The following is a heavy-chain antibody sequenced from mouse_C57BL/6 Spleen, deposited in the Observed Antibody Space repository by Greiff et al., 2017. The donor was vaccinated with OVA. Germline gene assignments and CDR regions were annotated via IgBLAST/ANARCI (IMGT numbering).Heavy chain of an antibody. CDR1: GYTFTSYW. J-gene: IGHJ2*01. V-gene: IGHV1-55*01. CDR2: IYPGSGST. CDR3: ARGGSITTVVADY. Sequence: QVQLKQPVAELVKPGASVKMSCKASGYTFTSYWITWVKQRPGQGLEWIGDIYPGSGSTNYNEKFKSKATLTVDTSSSTAYMQLSSLTSEDSAVYYCARGGSITTVVADYWGQGTTLTVSS. D-gene: IGHD1-1*01.